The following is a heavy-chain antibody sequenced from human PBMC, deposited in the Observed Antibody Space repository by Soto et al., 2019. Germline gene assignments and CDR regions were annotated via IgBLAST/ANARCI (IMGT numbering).Heavy chain of an antibody. J-gene: IGHJ6*02. Sequence: GGSLRLSCAASGFTFSSYGMHWVRQAPGKGLEWVAVIWYDGSNKYYADSVKGRFTISRDNSKNTLYLQMNSLRAEDTAVYYCARGTGFSSSLYYYYGMDVWGQGTTVTVSS. D-gene: IGHD6-13*01. CDR3: ARGTGFSSSLYYYYGMDV. CDR2: IWYDGSNK. V-gene: IGHV3-33*01. CDR1: GFTFSSYG.